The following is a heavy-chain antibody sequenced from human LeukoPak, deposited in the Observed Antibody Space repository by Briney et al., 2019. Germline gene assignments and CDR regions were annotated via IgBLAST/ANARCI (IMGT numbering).Heavy chain of an antibody. CDR3: ARLGSGGGYNFYYYIDM. V-gene: IGHV4-59*08. CDR2: IYYSGTT. J-gene: IGHJ6*03. Sequence: SETLSLTCTVSGDPISGYYWSWIRQPPGKGLEWIGYIYYSGTTSYNPSLKSRVSFSVDTSKNQFSLNLRSVTAADTAVYYCARLGSGGGYNFYYYIDMWGKGTTVSVSS. CDR1: GDPISGYY. D-gene: IGHD1-26*01.